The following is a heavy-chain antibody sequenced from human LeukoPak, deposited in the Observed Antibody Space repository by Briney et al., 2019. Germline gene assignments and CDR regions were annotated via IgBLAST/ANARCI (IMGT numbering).Heavy chain of an antibody. V-gene: IGHV1-69*04. CDR1: GYTFTGYY. CDR3: ARDRCGGDCYSGEDFQH. CDR2: IIPILGIA. J-gene: IGHJ1*01. Sequence: GASVKVSCKASGYTFTGYYMHWVRQAPGQGLEWMGRIIPILGIANYAQKFQGRVTITADKSTSTAYMELSSLRSEDTAVYYCARDRCGGDCYSGEDFQHWGQGTLVTVSS. D-gene: IGHD2-21*02.